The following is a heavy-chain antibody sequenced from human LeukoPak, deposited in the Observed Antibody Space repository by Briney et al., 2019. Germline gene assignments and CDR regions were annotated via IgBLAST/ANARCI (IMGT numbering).Heavy chain of an antibody. D-gene: IGHD2/OR15-2a*01. V-gene: IGHV3-53*01. CDR1: GFTVSSKH. Sequence: GGSLRLSCAASGFTVSSKHMNWVRQAPGKGLEWVSVLYSGGGAYYADSVKGRFTISRDNSKNTLYLQMNSLRAEDTAVYYCARVEGNLWLWGQGTLVTVSS. CDR2: LYSGGGA. CDR3: ARVEGNLWL. J-gene: IGHJ4*02.